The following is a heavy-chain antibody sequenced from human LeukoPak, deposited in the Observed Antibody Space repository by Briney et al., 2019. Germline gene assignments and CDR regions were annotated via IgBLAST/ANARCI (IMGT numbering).Heavy chain of an antibody. CDR2: VNESGGT. V-gene: IGHV4-34*01. CDR1: IDSFSNYH. D-gene: IGHD3-10*01. Sequence: SETLSLTCAVYIDSFSNYHWNWIRQTPAKGMEWIGEVNESGGTNISPSLRSRVILSVDTSKNQFSLKLISVTVADTAIYYCARGQGATVPQVGKNWFDPWGQGTMVTVSS. J-gene: IGHJ3*01. CDR3: ARGQGATVPQVGKNWFDP.